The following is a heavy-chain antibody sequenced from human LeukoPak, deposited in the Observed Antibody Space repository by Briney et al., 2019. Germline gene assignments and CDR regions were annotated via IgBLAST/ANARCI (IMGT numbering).Heavy chain of an antibody. CDR2: IYHSGST. D-gene: IGHD3-22*01. J-gene: IGHJ4*02. Sequence: PSETLSLTCTVSGYSISSGYYWGWIRQPPGKGLEWIGSIYHSGSTYYNPPLKSRVTISVDTSKNQLSLKLSSVTAADTAVYYCARVGYYDSSGYYRSDWGQGTLVTVSS. V-gene: IGHV4-38-2*02. CDR3: ARVGYYDSSGYYRSD. CDR1: GYSISSGYY.